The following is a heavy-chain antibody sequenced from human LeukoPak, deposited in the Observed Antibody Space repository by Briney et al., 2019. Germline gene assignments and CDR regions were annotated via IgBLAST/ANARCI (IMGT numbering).Heavy chain of an antibody. V-gene: IGHV3-9*01. Sequence: GRSLRLSCAGSGFIFNNYAMHWVRQPPGKGLEWVSGISWNSGSIDYADSVKGRFTISRDNAKNSLYLQMNSLRVEDTAFYYCAKDNRRHYTSGPNPDSLHWGQGALVTVFS. CDR3: AKDNRRHYTSGPNPDSLH. CDR2: ISWNSGSI. CDR1: GFIFNNYA. J-gene: IGHJ4*02. D-gene: IGHD6-19*01.